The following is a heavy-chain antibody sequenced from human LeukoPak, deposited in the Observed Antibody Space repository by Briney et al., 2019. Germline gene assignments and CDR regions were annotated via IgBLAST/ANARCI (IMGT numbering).Heavy chain of an antibody. Sequence: ASVKVSCKASGYTFTNYYMHWVRQAPGQGLEWMGIIDPSGGSTGYSQKFQGRVTMTRDTSTSTVYMELSSLRSEDTAVYYCARDNTTTGPFDYWGQGTLVTVSS. D-gene: IGHD1-1*01. CDR1: GYTFTNYY. CDR2: IDPSGGST. J-gene: IGHJ4*02. CDR3: ARDNTTTGPFDY. V-gene: IGHV1-46*01.